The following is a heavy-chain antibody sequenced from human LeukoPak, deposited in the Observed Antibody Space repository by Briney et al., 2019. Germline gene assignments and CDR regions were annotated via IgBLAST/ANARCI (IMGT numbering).Heavy chain of an antibody. CDR1: GYTFTSYG. CDR3: AREREYWDAFDI. Sequence: GASVKVACKASGYTFTSYGISWVRLAPGQGLEWMGWISAYNGNTNYAQKLQGRVTMTTDTSTSTAYMELRSLRSDDTAVYYCAREREYWDAFDIWGQGTMVTVSS. V-gene: IGHV1-18*01. J-gene: IGHJ3*02. D-gene: IGHD3-10*01. CDR2: ISAYNGNT.